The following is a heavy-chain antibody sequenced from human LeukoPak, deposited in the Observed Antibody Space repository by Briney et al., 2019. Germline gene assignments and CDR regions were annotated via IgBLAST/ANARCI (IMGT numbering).Heavy chain of an antibody. CDR3: ARAYSSSLPYYMDV. D-gene: IGHD6-13*01. CDR2: ASYDGHNN. Sequence: GGSLRLSCAVSGFTFNNYAMHWVRQAPGKGLEWVAVASYDGHNNYYADSVKGRFTISRDNSKNTLYLQMGSLRAEDMAVYYCARAYSSSLPYYMDVWGKGTTVTISS. V-gene: IGHV3-30*14. CDR1: GFTFNNYA. J-gene: IGHJ6*03.